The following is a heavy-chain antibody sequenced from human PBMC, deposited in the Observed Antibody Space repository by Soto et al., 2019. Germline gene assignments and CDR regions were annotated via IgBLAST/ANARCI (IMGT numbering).Heavy chain of an antibody. CDR1: GRSISSYY. J-gene: IGHJ6*03. CDR2: IYYSGST. CDR3: ARLMTTVTTSNYYYYMDV. V-gene: IGHV4-59*08. Sequence: PSETLSLTYTVSGRSISSYYWSWIRQPPGKGLEWIGYIYYSGSTNYNPSLKSRVTISVDTSNNQFSLKLSSVTAADTAVYYCARLMTTVTTSNYYYYMDVSGKGTTVTVSS. D-gene: IGHD4-4*01.